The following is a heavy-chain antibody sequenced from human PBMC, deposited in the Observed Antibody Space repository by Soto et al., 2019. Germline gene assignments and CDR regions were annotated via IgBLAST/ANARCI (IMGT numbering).Heavy chain of an antibody. CDR2: IDWDDDK. J-gene: IGHJ4*02. CDR3: ARIKVSSGYTNFDY. V-gene: IGHV2-70*01. CDR1: GFSLSTNRMC. D-gene: IGHD3-22*01. Sequence: LGNATQTLTQTCSFSGFSLSTNRMCVSWIRQPPGKALEWLALIDWDDDKYYSTSLKTRLTISKDTSKNQVVLTMTNMDPVDTATYYCARIKVSSGYTNFDYWGQGTLVTVSS.